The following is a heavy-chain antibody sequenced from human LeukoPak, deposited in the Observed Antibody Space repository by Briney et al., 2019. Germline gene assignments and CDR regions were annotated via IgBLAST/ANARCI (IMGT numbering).Heavy chain of an antibody. J-gene: IGHJ4*02. CDR1: GFTLSSHW. D-gene: IGHD6-13*01. CDR2: INQDGSEK. V-gene: IGHV3-7*01. CDR3: ARSYAAAGSY. Sequence: GGSLRLSCAASGFTLSSHWMTWVRQAPGKGLEWVANINQDGSEKYYADAVKGRFTISRDNAKSSAYLQMNSLRAEDTAVYHCARSYAAAGSYWGQGTQVAVSS.